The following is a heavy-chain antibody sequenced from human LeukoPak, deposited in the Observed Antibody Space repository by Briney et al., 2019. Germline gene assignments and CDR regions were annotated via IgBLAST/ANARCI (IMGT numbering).Heavy chain of an antibody. CDR3: ARGPRIAAAGTLDY. J-gene: IGHJ4*02. D-gene: IGHD6-13*01. CDR1: GGSISRNSDY. V-gene: IGHV4-34*01. Sequence: SETLSLNCTVSGGSISRNSDYWSWIRQPPGKGLEWIGEINHSGSTNYNPSLKSRVTISVDTSKNQFSLKLSSVTAADTAVYYCARGPRIAAAGTLDYWGQGTLVTVSS. CDR2: INHSGST.